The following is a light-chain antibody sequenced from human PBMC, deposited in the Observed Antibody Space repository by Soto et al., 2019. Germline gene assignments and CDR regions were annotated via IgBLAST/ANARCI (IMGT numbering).Light chain of an antibody. V-gene: IGKV1-12*01. CDR2: TAS. CDR3: QQAKSFPYT. Sequence: DIQMTQSPSSVSASVGDRVTITCRASQGISSWLAWYQQKPGKAPNLLIHTASSLQSGVPSRFSGSGSGTHFTLTIXSLXXXXXATYYCQQAKSFPYTFGQGTKLEIK. CDR1: QGISSW. J-gene: IGKJ2*01.